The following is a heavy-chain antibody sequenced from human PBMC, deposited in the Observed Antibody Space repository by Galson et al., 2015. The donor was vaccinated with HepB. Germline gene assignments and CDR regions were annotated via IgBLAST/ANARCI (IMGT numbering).Heavy chain of an antibody. V-gene: IGHV3-23*01. CDR1: GFTFINYA. J-gene: IGHJ6*04. CDR2: IGAGGGST. Sequence: SLRLSCAASGFTFINYAISWVRRAPGKGPEWVSTIGAGGGSTFYADSVEGRFTISRDNSKNTVYLQINTLRVEDTAVYYCVKVFENSDYWLPWDVWGKGTTVTVAS. D-gene: IGHD1-26*01. CDR3: VKVFENSDYWLPWDV.